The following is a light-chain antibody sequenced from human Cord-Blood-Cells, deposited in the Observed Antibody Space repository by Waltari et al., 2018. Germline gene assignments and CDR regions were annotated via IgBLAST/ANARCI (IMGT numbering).Light chain of an antibody. CDR3: QQRSNWPPS. V-gene: IGKV3-11*01. CDR2: DAS. CDR1: QSVSSY. Sequence: EIVLTQPPATLSLSPGDRATLSCRASQSVSSYLAWYQQKPGQAPRLLIYDASNRATGIPARFSGSGSGTDFTLTISSLEPEDFAVYYCQQRSNWPPSFGGGTKVEIK. J-gene: IGKJ4*01.